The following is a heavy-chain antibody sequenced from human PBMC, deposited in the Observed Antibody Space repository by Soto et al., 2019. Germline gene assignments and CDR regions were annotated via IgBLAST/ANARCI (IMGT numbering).Heavy chain of an antibody. CDR2: INPNSGGT. D-gene: IGHD6-13*01. V-gene: IGHV1-2*04. CDR3: ARVDSSSWFYHFYYGMDV. Sequence: ASVKVSCKASGYTFTDYYMHWVRQAPGQGLEWMGWINPNSGGTNCAQKFQGWVTMTRDTSISTAYIELSRLRSDDTAVYYCARVDSSSWFYHFYYGMDVWGQGTTVTVSS. CDR1: GYTFTDYY. J-gene: IGHJ6*02.